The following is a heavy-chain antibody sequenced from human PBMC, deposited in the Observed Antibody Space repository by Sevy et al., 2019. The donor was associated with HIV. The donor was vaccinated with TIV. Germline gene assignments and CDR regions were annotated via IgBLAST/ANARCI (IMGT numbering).Heavy chain of an antibody. CDR1: GFTFSNYA. V-gene: IGHV3-30*18. Sequence: GGSLRLSCAASGFTFSNYAMYWVRLAPGKGLEWVAVISYDERNTYHADSVKGRFTISRDNSKNTLYLQMNSLRAEDSAVYYCAKSLSIFGPREGGAEYFRHWGQGTQVTVSS. CDR2: ISYDERNT. J-gene: IGHJ1*01. CDR3: AKSLSIFGPREGGAEYFRH. D-gene: IGHD3-3*01.